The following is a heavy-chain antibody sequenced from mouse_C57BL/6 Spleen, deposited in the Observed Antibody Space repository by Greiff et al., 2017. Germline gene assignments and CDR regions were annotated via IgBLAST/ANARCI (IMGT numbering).Heavy chain of an antibody. CDR1: GFTFSSYG. Sequence: EVQLQESGGDLVKPGGSLKLSCAASGFTFSSYGMSWVRQTPDKRLEWVATISSGGSYTYYPDSVKGRFTISRDNAKNTLYLQMSSLKSEDTAMYYCARLLTGAWFADWGQGTLVTVSA. V-gene: IGHV5-6*01. D-gene: IGHD4-1*01. CDR3: ARLLTGAWFAD. CDR2: ISSGGSYT. J-gene: IGHJ3*01.